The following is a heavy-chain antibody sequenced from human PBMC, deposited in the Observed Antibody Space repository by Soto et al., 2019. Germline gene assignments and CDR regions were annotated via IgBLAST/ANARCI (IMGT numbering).Heavy chain of an antibody. Sequence: QVQLVQSGAEVKKPGASVKVSCKASGYTFTSYGISWVRQAPGQGLEWMGWISAYNGNTNYAQKLQGRVTMTTDTSTSTADMELRSRRCDDTDVYYCARETDYYDSSGYDAWTYYSGMDVWGQGTTVTVSS. CDR3: ARETDYYDSSGYDAWTYYSGMDV. V-gene: IGHV1-18*01. D-gene: IGHD3-22*01. CDR2: ISAYNGNT. J-gene: IGHJ6*02. CDR1: GYTFTSYG.